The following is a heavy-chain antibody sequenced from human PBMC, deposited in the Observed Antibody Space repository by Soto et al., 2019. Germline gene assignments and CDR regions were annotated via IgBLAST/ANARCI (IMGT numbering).Heavy chain of an antibody. CDR3: ARLGKYYQSLDP. CDR1: GFTFSSYS. J-gene: IGHJ5*02. V-gene: IGHV3-21*01. Sequence: GGSLRLSCAASGFTFSSYSMNWVRQAPGKGLEWVSSISSSSSYIYYADSVKGRFTISRDNAKNSLYLQMNSLRAEDTAVYYCARLGKYYQSLDPWGPGTLVTVSS. CDR2: ISSSSSYI. D-gene: IGHD2-2*01.